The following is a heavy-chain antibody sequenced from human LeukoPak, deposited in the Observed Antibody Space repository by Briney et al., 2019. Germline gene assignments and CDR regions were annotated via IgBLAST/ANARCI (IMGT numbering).Heavy chain of an antibody. D-gene: IGHD1-26*01. V-gene: IGHV3-30-3*01. CDR2: ISYDGSNK. CDR3: ARDSGSGTYSLVGRTHWFDT. CDR1: GFTFSSYA. Sequence: GGSLRLSCAASGFTFSSYAMHWVRQAPGKGREWVAVISYDGSNKYYADSVKGRFTISRDNSKNTLSLQMNSLRPEDTAVYYCARDSGSGTYSLVGRTHWFDTWAQGTLVTVSS. J-gene: IGHJ5*02.